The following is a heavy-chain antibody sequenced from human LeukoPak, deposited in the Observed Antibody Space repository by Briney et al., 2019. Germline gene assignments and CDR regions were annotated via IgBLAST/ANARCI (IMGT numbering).Heavy chain of an antibody. Sequence: ASVKVSCKASGGTFSSYAISWVRQAPGQGLEWMGGIIPIFGTANYAQKFHGRVTITADESKSKTYMELSSLRSEDTAVYYCASTDIVVVPAEYYYYMDVWGKGTTVTISS. CDR3: ASTDIVVVPAEYYYYMDV. J-gene: IGHJ6*03. D-gene: IGHD2-2*01. V-gene: IGHV1-69*13. CDR1: GGTFSSYA. CDR2: IIPIFGTA.